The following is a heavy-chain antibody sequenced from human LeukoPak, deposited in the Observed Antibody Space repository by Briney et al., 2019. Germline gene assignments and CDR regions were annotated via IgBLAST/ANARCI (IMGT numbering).Heavy chain of an antibody. D-gene: IGHD4-23*01. J-gene: IGHJ3*02. V-gene: IGHV1-2*02. CDR3: ARRLGLRWDLQAFDI. Sequence: EASVKVSCKASGYTFTGYYMHWVRQAPGQGLEWMGWINPNSGGTNYAQKFQGRVTMTRDTSISTAYMELSRLRSDDTAVYYCARRLGLRWDLQAFDIWGQGTMVTVSS. CDR2: INPNSGGT. CDR1: GYTFTGYY.